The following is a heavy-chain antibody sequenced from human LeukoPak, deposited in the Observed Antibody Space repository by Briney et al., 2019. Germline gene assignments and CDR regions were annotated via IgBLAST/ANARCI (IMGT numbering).Heavy chain of an antibody. J-gene: IGHJ4*02. V-gene: IGHV4-59*11. CDR3: ARGGWYEDY. Sequence: SETLSLTCTVSGGSISSHYWSWIRQPPGRGLEWIGYIYYSGSTNYNPSLKSRVTISVDTSKNQFSLELSSVTAADTAVYYCARGGWYEDYWGQGTLVTVSS. CDR1: GGSISSHY. D-gene: IGHD6-19*01. CDR2: IYYSGST.